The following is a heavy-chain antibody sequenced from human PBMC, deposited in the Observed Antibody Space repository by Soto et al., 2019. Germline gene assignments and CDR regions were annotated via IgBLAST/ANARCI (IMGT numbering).Heavy chain of an antibody. J-gene: IGHJ2*01. CDR2: ISGSARST. CDR3: ATPLNGLWYFAL. Sequence: EVPLLESGGVLLQPGGSLRLSCAASGFTFSSYAMSWVRQAPRNGREWVLAISGSARSTYYADSVKGRFTIARDNPKNTLYLHMNSLRAEDTAVYYCATPLNGLWYFALWGRGTLVTVSS. D-gene: IGHD2-8*01. V-gene: IGHV3-23*01. CDR1: GFTFSSYA.